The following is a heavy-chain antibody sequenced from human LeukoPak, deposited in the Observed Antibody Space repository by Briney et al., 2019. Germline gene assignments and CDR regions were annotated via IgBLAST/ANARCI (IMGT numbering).Heavy chain of an antibody. J-gene: IGHJ4*02. CDR3: AREEGDIVATIPNFDY. CDR1: GYTSTNYG. CDR2: INPNSGGT. D-gene: IGHD5-12*01. V-gene: IGHV1-2*02. Sequence: ASVKVSCKASGYTSTNYGISWVRQAPGQGLEWMGWINPNSGGTNYAQKFQGRVTMTRDTSISTAYMELSRLRSDDTAVYYCAREEGDIVATIPNFDYWGQGTLVTVSS.